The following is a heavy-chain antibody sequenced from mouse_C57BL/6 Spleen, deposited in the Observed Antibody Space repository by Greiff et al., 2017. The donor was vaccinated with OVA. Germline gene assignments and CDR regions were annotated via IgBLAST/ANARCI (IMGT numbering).Heavy chain of an antibody. Sequence: QVQLQQSGAELARPGASVKLSCKASGYTFTSYGISWVKQRTGQSLEWIGEIYPRSGNTYYNEKFKGKATLTADKSSSTASMELRSLTSEGSAVYFCAREEIGQGAMDYWGQGTSVTVSS. J-gene: IGHJ4*01. V-gene: IGHV1-81*01. CDR3: AREEIGQGAMDY. CDR2: IYPRSGNT. D-gene: IGHD3-2*02. CDR1: GYTFTSYG.